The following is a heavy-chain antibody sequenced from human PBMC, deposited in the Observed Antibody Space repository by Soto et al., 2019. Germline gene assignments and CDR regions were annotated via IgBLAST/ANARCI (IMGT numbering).Heavy chain of an antibody. CDR2: IHDSGST. CDR3: ARDKITGLFDY. Sequence: PSETLSLTCAVSGGSIGSSNWWSWVRQSPGKGLEWIGEIHDSGSTNYSPSLKSRVTISLDTSKNQFSLKLTSVTAADTAVYYCARDKITGLFDYWGQGTLVTVSS. CDR1: GGSIGSSNW. D-gene: IGHD2-8*02. V-gene: IGHV4-4*02. J-gene: IGHJ4*02.